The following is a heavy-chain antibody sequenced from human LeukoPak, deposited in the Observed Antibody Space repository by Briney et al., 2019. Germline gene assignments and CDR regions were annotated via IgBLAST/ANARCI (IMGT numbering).Heavy chain of an antibody. CDR1: GYTFTCYY. J-gene: IGHJ5*02. CDR2: INPNSGGT. V-gene: IGHV1-2*02. CDR3: ARSRYQRGDNWFDP. D-gene: IGHD2-2*01. Sequence: ASVKVSCKASGYTFTCYYMHWVRQAPGQGLEWMGWINPNSGGTNYAQKFQGRVTMTRDTSISTAYMELSRLRSDDTAVYYCARSRYQRGDNWFDPWGQGTLVTVSS.